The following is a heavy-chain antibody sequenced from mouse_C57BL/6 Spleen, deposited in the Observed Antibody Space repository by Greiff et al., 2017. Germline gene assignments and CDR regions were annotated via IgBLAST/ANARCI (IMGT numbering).Heavy chain of an antibody. V-gene: IGHV1-80*01. CDR2: IYPGDGDT. CDR3: ARRGDWYFDV. CDR1: GYAFSSYW. Sequence: VQLQQSGAELVKPGASVKISCKASGYAFSSYWMNWVKQMPGKGLERIGQIYPGDGDTNYNGKFKGKATLTADKSSSTAYMQLSSLTSEDSAVYFCARRGDWYFDVWGTGTTVTVSS. J-gene: IGHJ1*03.